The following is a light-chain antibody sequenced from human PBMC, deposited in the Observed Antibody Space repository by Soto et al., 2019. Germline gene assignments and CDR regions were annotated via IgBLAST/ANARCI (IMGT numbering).Light chain of an antibody. J-gene: IGLJ3*02. CDR3: VLCMGSATNWV. Sequence: QAVVTQAPSFSVSPGGTVTLTCCLRSGSVSTSHYPSWYQQTPGQAPRSLIDFTNTRSSGVPDRFSGSILGNKAALTITGAQSDDESVYYCVLCMGSATNWVFGGGTKVTVL. CDR2: FTN. CDR1: SGSVSTSHY. V-gene: IGLV8-61*01.